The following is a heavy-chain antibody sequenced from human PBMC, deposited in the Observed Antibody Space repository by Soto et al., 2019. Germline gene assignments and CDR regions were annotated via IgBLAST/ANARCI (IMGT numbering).Heavy chain of an antibody. Sequence: PGGSLRLSCAASGFSFEDYAMHWVRQAPGKGLEWVSGIAWNSDIIGYADSVKGRFTISRDNGKNSLYLQMNSLRPEDTALYYWAKDTTVRTSAMTRFDHWGQGIMVTVSS. CDR2: IAWNSDII. V-gene: IGHV3-9*01. CDR1: GFSFEDYA. D-gene: IGHD2-8*01. CDR3: AKDTTVRTSAMTRFDH. J-gene: IGHJ4*02.